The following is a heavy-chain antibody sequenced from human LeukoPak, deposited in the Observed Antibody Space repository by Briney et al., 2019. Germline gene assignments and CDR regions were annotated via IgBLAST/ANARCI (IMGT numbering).Heavy chain of an antibody. CDR1: GGSFSGYY. V-gene: IGHV4-34*01. CDR2: INHSGST. J-gene: IGHJ4*02. Sequence: SETLSLTCAVYGGSFSGYYWSWIRQPPGKGLGWIGEINHSGSTNYNLSLKSRVTISVDTSKNQFSLKLSSVTAADTAVYYCARHKGGDYYGSLDYWGQGTLVTVSS. CDR3: ARHKGGDYYGSLDY. D-gene: IGHD3-10*01.